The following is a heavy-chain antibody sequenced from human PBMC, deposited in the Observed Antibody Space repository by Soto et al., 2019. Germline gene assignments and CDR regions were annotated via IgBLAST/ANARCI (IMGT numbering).Heavy chain of an antibody. V-gene: IGHV1-24*01. J-gene: IGHJ6*02. D-gene: IGHD5-12*01. CDR1: GYTLTELS. Sequence: QVQLVQSGAEVKKPGASVKVSCKVSGYTLTELSMHWVRQAPGKGLEWMGGFDPEDGETIYAQKFQGRVTMTEDTSTDTAYMELSSLRSEDTAVYYCATDHARGYSCYDYFHYGMDVWGQGTTVTVSS. CDR3: ATDHARGYSCYDYFHYGMDV. CDR2: FDPEDGET.